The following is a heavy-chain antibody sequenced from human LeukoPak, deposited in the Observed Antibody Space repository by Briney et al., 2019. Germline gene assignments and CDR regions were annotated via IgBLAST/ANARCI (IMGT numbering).Heavy chain of an antibody. Sequence: SETLSLTCAVYGGSFSGYYWSWLRQPPGKGLEWIGEINHSGSTNYNPSLKSRVTISVDTSKNQFSLKLSSVTAADTAVYYCARGMGDSSSWYGYYYYYYGMDVWGQGTTVTVSS. J-gene: IGHJ6*02. CDR1: GGSFSGYY. V-gene: IGHV4-34*01. CDR3: ARGMGDSSSWYGYYYYYYGMDV. D-gene: IGHD6-13*01. CDR2: INHSGST.